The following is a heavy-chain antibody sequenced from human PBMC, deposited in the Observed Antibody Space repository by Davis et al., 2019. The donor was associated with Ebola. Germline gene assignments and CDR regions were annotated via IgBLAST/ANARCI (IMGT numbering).Heavy chain of an antibody. CDR3: ARATWIQLWSHYDY. Sequence: PGGSLRLSCAASGFTFSSYAMSWVRQAPGKGLEWVSAISGSGGSTYYADSVKGRFTISRDNSKNTLYLQMNSLRAEDTAVYYCARATWIQLWSHYDYWGQGTLVTVSS. J-gene: IGHJ4*02. CDR2: ISGSGGST. CDR1: GFTFSSYA. V-gene: IGHV3-23*01. D-gene: IGHD5-18*01.